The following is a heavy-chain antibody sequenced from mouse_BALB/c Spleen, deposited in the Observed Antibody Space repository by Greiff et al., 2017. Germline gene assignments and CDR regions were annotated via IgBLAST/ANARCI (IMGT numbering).Heavy chain of an antibody. CDR1: GFTFSSFG. CDR2: ISSGSSTI. V-gene: IGHV5-17*02. J-gene: IGHJ3*01. D-gene: IGHD4-1*01. CDR3: ARSGRSAWFAY. Sequence: EVKLMESGGGLVQPGGSRKLSCAASGFTFSSFGMHWVRQAPEKGLEWVAYISSGSSTIYYADTVKGRFTISRDNPKNTLFLQMTSLRSEDTAMYYCARSGRSAWFAYWGQGTLVTVSA.